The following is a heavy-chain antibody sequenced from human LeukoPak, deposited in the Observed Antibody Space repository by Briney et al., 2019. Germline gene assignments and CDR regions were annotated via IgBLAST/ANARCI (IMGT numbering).Heavy chain of an antibody. CDR1: GYTFTSYG. D-gene: IGHD5-12*01. J-gene: IGHJ4*02. V-gene: IGHV1-18*01. CDR2: ISAYNGNT. CDR3: ASPHSGYDYFDY. Sequence: GASVKVSCKASGYTFTSYGISWVRQAPGQGLEWMGWISAYNGNTNYAQKLQGRVTMTTDTSTSTAYMELSRLRSDDTAVYYCASPHSGYDYFDYWGQGTLVTVSS.